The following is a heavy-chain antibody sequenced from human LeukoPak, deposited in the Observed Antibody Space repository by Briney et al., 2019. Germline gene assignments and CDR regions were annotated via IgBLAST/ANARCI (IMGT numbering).Heavy chain of an antibody. CDR1: GGSVSTYY. V-gene: IGHV4-59*02. CDR2: IYYSGST. J-gene: IGHJ4*02. Sequence: SETLSLTCTVSGGSVSTYYWNWIRQPPGKGLEWIGYIYYSGSTNYNPSLKSRLTISVDTSNNQFSLKLNSVTAVDTAVYYCASTSGYCSGGNCYSAYDYWGQGTLVTVSS. CDR3: ASTSGYCSGGNCYSAYDY. D-gene: IGHD2-15*01.